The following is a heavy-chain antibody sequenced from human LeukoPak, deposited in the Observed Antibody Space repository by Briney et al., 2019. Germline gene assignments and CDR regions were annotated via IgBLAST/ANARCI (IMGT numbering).Heavy chain of an antibody. CDR1: GYTFTSYT. CDR2: INAGNGNT. CDR3: AIGPGWDVFLSY. D-gene: IGHD1-14*01. Sequence: GASVKVSCKASGYTFTSYTIHWVRQAPGQRLEWMGWINAGNGNTKYSQEFQDRVTITRDTSASTAYMELSSLRSEDTAVYYCAIGPGWDVFLSYWGQGTLVTVSS. V-gene: IGHV1-3*03. J-gene: IGHJ4*02.